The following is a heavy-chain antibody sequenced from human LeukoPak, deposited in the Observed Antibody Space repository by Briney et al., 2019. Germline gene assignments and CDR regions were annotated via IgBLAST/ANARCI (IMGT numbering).Heavy chain of an antibody. V-gene: IGHV3-7*01. D-gene: IGHD3-22*01. CDR3: ARYYDSSGYYY. CDR1: GFTFSSSA. Sequence: GGSLRLSCAASGFTFSSSAMSWVRQAPGKGLEWVANIKQDGSEKYYVDSVKGRFAISRDNAKNSLYLQMNSLRAEDTAVYYCARYYDSSGYYYWGQGTLVTVSS. CDR2: IKQDGSEK. J-gene: IGHJ4*02.